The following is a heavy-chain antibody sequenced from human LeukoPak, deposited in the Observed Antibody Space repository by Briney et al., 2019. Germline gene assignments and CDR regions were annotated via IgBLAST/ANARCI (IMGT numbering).Heavy chain of an antibody. CDR2: VNPNSGAT. V-gene: IGHV1-2*02. Sequence: GASVKVSCKASGYTFSGYYMNWVRQAPGQGLEWMGWVNPNSGATNYAQKFQGRVTMTRDTSISTVYMELSRLRSDDTAVYYCAKGPVSAIVGATTLDYWGQGTLVTVSS. CDR3: AKGPVSAIVGATTLDY. CDR1: GYTFSGYY. J-gene: IGHJ4*02. D-gene: IGHD1-26*01.